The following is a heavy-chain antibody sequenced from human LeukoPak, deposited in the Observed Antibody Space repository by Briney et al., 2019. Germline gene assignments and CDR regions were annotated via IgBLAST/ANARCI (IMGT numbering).Heavy chain of an antibody. D-gene: IGHD2-15*01. V-gene: IGHV1-46*01. Sequence: ASVKVSFKASGYTFTTYYMYWVRQAPGQGLEWMGIINPSGGSASYAQKSHGRVTMTRDTSTNTVYMELSSLRSEDTAVYYCARGYCSGGSCANFAYWGQGTLVTVSS. CDR1: GYTFTTYY. CDR3: ARGYCSGGSCANFAY. CDR2: INPSGGSA. J-gene: IGHJ4*02.